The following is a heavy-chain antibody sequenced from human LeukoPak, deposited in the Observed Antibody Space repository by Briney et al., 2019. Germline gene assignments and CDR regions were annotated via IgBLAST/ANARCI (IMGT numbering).Heavy chain of an antibody. CDR2: INPNSGGT. J-gene: IGHJ6*02. V-gene: IGHV1-2*04. CDR3: ARDKAAAGPYGMDV. D-gene: IGHD6-13*01. CDR1: GYTFTGYY. Sequence: ASVKVSCKASGYTFTGYYMHWVRQAPGQGLEWMGWINPNSGGTNYAQKFQGWVTMTRDTSISTAYMELSRLRSDDTAVYYRARDKAAAGPYGMDVWGQGTTVTVSS.